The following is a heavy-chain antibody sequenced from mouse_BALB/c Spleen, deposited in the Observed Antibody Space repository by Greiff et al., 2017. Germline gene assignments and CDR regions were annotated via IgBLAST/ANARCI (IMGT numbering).Heavy chain of an antibody. CDR1: GYTFTSYY. Sequence: QVQLQQPGAELVKPGASVKLSCKASGYTFTSYYMYWVKQRPGQGLEWIGGINPSNGGTNFNEKFKSKATLTVDKSSSTAYMQLSSLTSEDSAVYYCTRFAYYGNYGFAYWGQGTLVTVSA. CDR3: TRFAYYGNYGFAY. J-gene: IGHJ3*01. D-gene: IGHD2-10*01. CDR2: INPSNGGT. V-gene: IGHV1S81*02.